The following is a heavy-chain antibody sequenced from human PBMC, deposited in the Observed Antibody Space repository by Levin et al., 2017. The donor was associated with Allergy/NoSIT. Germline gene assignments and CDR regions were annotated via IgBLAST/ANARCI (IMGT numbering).Heavy chain of an antibody. V-gene: IGHV3-11*01. CDR2: ISSSGSTI. J-gene: IGHJ4*02. CDR1: GFTFSDYY. D-gene: IGHD3-3*01. CDR3: ARNYDFWSGYQYYFDY. Sequence: SCAASGFTFSDYYMSWIRQAPGKGLEWVSYISSSGSTIYYADSVKGRFTISRDNAKNSLYLQMNSLRAEDTAVYYCARNYDFWSGYQYYFDYWGQGTLVTVSS.